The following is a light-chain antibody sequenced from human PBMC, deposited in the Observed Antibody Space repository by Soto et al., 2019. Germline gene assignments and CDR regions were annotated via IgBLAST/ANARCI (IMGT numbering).Light chain of an antibody. CDR3: QQYYGAPYT. Sequence: AIRMTQSPSSFSASTGDRVTVTCRASQGISNYLAWYQQKPGKAPKLLIHTASILESGVPFRFSGSGSGTEFTLTISSLESEDFATYYCQQYYGAPYTFGQGTKLEIK. J-gene: IGKJ2*01. CDR2: TAS. CDR1: QGISNY. V-gene: IGKV1-8*01.